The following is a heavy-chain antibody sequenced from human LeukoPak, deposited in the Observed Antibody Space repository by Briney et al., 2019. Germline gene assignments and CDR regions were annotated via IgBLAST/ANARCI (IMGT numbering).Heavy chain of an antibody. Sequence: KPSETLSLTCTVSGGSISSYYWSWIRQPPGKGLEWIGYIYTSGSTNYNPSLKSRVTISVDTSKNQFSLKLSSVTAADTAVYHCARHERYYDFWSGYSSWFDPWGQGTLVTVSS. V-gene: IGHV4-4*09. CDR1: GGSISSYY. J-gene: IGHJ5*02. CDR2: IYTSGST. D-gene: IGHD3-3*01. CDR3: ARHERYYDFWSGYSSWFDP.